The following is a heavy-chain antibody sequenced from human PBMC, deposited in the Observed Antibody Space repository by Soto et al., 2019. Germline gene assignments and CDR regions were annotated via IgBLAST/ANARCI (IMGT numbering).Heavy chain of an antibody. CDR1: GFAFSTFA. CDR3: ARDQLRPGILYSLGVLLPEYGL. D-gene: IGHD3-22*01. V-gene: IGHV3-23*01. Sequence: PGGSLRLSCAASGFAFSTFAMTWVRQAPGKGLEWVAAMSVSGNNAYYADSVKGRFTISRDSSQNSVFLQMSSLRADDTAVYYCARDQLRPGILYSLGVLLPEYGLWGQGTLVTVSS. J-gene: IGHJ4*02. CDR2: MSVSGNNA.